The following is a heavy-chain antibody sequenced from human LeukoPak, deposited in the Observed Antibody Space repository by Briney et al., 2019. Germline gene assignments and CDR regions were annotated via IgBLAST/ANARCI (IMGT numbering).Heavy chain of an antibody. D-gene: IGHD3-10*01. CDR3: ARDPSLLWFGELRESYFDY. J-gene: IGHJ4*02. Sequence: GGSLRLSCAASGFIFSTYTMNWVRQAPGKGLEWVSYISSSSDTIYYADSVKGRFTISRDNAKNSLYLQMNGLRAEDTAVYYCARDPSLLWFGELRESYFDYWGQGTLVTVSS. CDR1: GFIFSTYT. CDR2: ISSSSDTI. V-gene: IGHV3-48*01.